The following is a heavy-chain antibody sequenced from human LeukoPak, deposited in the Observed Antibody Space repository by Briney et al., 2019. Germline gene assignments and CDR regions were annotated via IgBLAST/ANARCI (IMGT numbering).Heavy chain of an antibody. V-gene: IGHV3-53*01. CDR3: TRNWGSDNWFDP. J-gene: IGHJ5*02. D-gene: IGHD7-27*01. Sequence: PGGSLRLSCAASGFTVSSNYMTWVRQAPGQGLEWVSVIYSGGSTYYADSVKGRFTISRDNSKNTLYLQMNSLRAEDTAVYYCTRNWGSDNWFDPWGQGTLVTVSS. CDR1: GFTVSSNY. CDR2: IYSGGST.